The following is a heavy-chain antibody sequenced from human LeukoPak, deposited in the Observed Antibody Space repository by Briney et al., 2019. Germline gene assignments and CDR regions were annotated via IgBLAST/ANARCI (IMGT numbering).Heavy chain of an antibody. Sequence: PSETLPLTCTVSGGSISSYYWSWIRQPPGKGLEWIGYIYYSGSTNYNPSLKSRVTISVDTSKNQFSLKLSSVTAADTAVYYCARGGYSYGYGYYYMDVWGKGTTVTISS. J-gene: IGHJ6*03. D-gene: IGHD5-18*01. CDR2: IYYSGST. CDR3: ARGGYSYGYGYYYMDV. CDR1: GGSISSYY. V-gene: IGHV4-59*01.